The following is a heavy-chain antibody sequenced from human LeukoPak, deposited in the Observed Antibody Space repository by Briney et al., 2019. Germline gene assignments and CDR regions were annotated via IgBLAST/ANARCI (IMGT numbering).Heavy chain of an antibody. CDR3: ARTSHYVDIAATIPYGIYYFDY. Sequence: ASVKVSCKAFGYTFTSYGISCVRQVPGQGLEWMGRISAYNGNTNYAQKLQGRVTTTTDTSTSTAYMELRSLRSDDTAVYYCARTSHYVDIAATIPYGIYYFDYWGQGTLVTVSS. CDR2: ISAYNGNT. D-gene: IGHD5-12*01. V-gene: IGHV1-18*01. CDR1: GYTFTSYG. J-gene: IGHJ4*02.